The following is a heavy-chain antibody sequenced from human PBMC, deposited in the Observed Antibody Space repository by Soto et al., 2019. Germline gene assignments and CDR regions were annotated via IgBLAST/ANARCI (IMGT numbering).Heavy chain of an antibody. J-gene: IGHJ6*02. CDR1: GFTFTNYW. CDR3: AKDQGYSYGYYYYYYGMDV. Sequence: GGSLRLSCVASGFTFTNYWMHWVRQAPGKGLVWVSYINSDGSNTNYADSVKGRFTISRDNSKNTLYLQMNSLRAEDTAVYYCAKDQGYSYGYYYYYYGMDVWGQGTTVTVSS. V-gene: IGHV3-74*01. CDR2: INSDGSNT. D-gene: IGHD5-18*01.